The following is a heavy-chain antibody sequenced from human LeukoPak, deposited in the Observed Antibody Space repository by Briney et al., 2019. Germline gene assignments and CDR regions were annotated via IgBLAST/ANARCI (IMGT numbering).Heavy chain of an antibody. CDR2: IYHSGST. CDR1: GDSISSSYW. D-gene: IGHD7-27*01. Sequence: SGTLSLTCAVSGDSISSSYWWSWVRPPPGKGLEWIGEIYHSGSTNYNPSLKSRVTISVDKSKNQFSLKLTSVTAADTAVYYCARDPLTGASPDAFDIWGQGTMVSVSS. V-gene: IGHV4-4*02. J-gene: IGHJ3*02. CDR3: ARDPLTGASPDAFDI.